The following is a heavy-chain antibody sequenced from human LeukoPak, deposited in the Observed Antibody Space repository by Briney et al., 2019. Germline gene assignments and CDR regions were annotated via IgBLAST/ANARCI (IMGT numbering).Heavy chain of an antibody. Sequence: ASVKVSCKASGYTFTSYDISWVRQATGQGLEWMGWMNPNSGNTGYAQKFQGRVTMTRNTSISTAYMELSSLRSEDTAVYYCARPGGNYYGMDVWGQGTTVTVSS. J-gene: IGHJ6*02. CDR3: ARPGGNYYGMDV. CDR1: GYTFTSYD. V-gene: IGHV1-8*01. CDR2: MNPNSGNT. D-gene: IGHD3-16*01.